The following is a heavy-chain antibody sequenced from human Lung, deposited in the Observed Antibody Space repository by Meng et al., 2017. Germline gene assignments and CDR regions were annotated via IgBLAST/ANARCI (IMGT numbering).Heavy chain of an antibody. CDR3: ARDQEGKRGGEEEEEE. Sequence: QVQLVQSGVEVKKPGASVKVSCKASGYSFTHHGITWVRQAPGQGLEWRGGRRGEKGEKKEEKKRKGRGKRKKEASTRKGERGRRGVRSDDTAVYYCARDQEGKRGGEEEEEEGGR. CDR2: RRGEKGEK. V-gene: IGHV1-18*01. J-gene: IGHJ2*01. D-gene: IGHD3-10*01. CDR1: GYSFTHHG.